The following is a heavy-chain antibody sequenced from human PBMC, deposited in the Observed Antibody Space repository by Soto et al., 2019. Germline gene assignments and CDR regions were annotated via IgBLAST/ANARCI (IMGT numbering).Heavy chain of an antibody. J-gene: IGHJ4*02. CDR3: ARAPKYYYDSSGYSR. CDR2: IYYSGST. Sequence: SETLSLTCTVSGGSISSGDYYWSWIRQPPGKGLEWIGYIYYSGSTYYNPSLKSRVTISVDTSKNQFSLKLSSVTAADTAVYYWARAPKYYYDSSGYSRWGQGTLVTVSS. CDR1: GGSISSGDYY. V-gene: IGHV4-30-4*01. D-gene: IGHD3-22*01.